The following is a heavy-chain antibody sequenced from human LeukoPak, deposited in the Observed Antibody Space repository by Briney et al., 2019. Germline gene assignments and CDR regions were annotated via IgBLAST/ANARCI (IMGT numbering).Heavy chain of an antibody. Sequence: GGSLRLSCTVSGFTFSNSWMYWVRQGPGKGLEWVANIRHDGTENFYGGSVKGRFTISRDNANNALYLQMNSLRVEDTAVYYCARGRVGHTGNFDYWGQGTLVTVSS. V-gene: IGHV3-7*04. CDR3: ARGRVGHTGNFDY. CDR1: GFTFSNSW. D-gene: IGHD1-26*01. J-gene: IGHJ4*02. CDR2: IRHDGTEN.